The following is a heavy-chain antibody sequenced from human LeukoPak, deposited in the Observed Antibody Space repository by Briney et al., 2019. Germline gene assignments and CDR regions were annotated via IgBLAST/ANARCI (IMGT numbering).Heavy chain of an antibody. D-gene: IGHD3-22*01. Sequence: PSETLSLTCTVSGGSISSYYWSWIRQPPGKGLEWIGYICYSGSTNYNPSLKSRVTISVDTSKNQFSLKLSSVTAADTAVYYCARRAYYYDSSGYYRAYYFDYWGQGTLVTVSS. V-gene: IGHV4-59*08. J-gene: IGHJ4*02. CDR1: GGSISSYY. CDR3: ARRAYYYDSSGYYRAYYFDY. CDR2: ICYSGST.